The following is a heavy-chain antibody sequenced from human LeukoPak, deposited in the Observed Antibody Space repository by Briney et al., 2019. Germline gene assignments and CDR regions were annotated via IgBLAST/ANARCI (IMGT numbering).Heavy chain of an antibody. V-gene: IGHV3-7*03. Sequence: PGGPLRLSCAASVFTFSIYWMSWVRQAPGKGLEWVANIRQGGSEKYCVDSVKGRFTLHRDNAKNSLYLQMNSLRAEDTAVYYCARDPYGDYETWFDPWGQGTLVTVSS. CDR1: VFTFSIYW. D-gene: IGHD4-17*01. CDR3: ARDPYGDYETWFDP. J-gene: IGHJ5*02. CDR2: IRQGGSEK.